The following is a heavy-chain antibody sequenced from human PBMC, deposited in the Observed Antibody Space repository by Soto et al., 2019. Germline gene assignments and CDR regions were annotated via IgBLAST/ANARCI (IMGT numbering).Heavy chain of an antibody. CDR2: MYYSGST. Sequence: SETLSLTCIVSGGSVNNDNYYWNWFRQPPGKGLEWIANMYYSGSTNYNPSLKSRVAVSLDTSKNQFSLKVYSVTAADTAVYFCARGQGPGSIHTWFDPWGQGTLVTVSS. CDR3: ARGQGPGSIHTWFDP. V-gene: IGHV4-61*01. D-gene: IGHD1-1*01. J-gene: IGHJ5*02. CDR1: GGSVNNDNYY.